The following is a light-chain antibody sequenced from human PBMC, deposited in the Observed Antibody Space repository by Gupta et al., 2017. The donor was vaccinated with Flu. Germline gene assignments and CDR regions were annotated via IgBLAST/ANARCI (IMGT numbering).Light chain of an antibody. V-gene: IGKV3-15*01. CDR3: QQENNCPIT. CDR1: QSVITN. Sequence: PVPLSSSPGERATLSCRASQSVITNLAWYQQTPGQAPRLVIYGASSRATDIPARFSGSGSGTEFTLTISSLQSEDFAIYYCQQENNCPITFGRGTKVDIK. CDR2: GAS. J-gene: IGKJ4*01.